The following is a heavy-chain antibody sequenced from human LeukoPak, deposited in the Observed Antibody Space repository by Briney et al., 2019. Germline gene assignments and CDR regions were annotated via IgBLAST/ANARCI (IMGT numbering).Heavy chain of an antibody. J-gene: IGHJ4*02. V-gene: IGHV3-30-3*01. CDR1: GFSFSDYT. Sequence: GGSLRLSCAASGFSFSDYTMHWVRQAPGKGLEWVAVISYDAGTKYYADSVKGRFTISRDDSKNTLYLQMNSLRPENTAMYYCARDPLRGIPDYFDYWGQGTLVTVSS. CDR3: ARDPLRGIPDYFDY. CDR2: ISYDAGTK. D-gene: IGHD2-21*01.